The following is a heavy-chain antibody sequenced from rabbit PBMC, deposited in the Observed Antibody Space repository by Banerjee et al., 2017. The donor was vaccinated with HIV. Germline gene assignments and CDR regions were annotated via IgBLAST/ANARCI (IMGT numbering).Heavy chain of an antibody. CDR2: IVAGKGNT. J-gene: IGHJ4*01. CDR1: GFDFSSYW. V-gene: IGHV1S7*01. D-gene: IGHD1-1*01. Sequence: QLKETGGGLVQPGGSLTLSCKASGFDFSSYWMSWVRQAPGKGLEWIGIIVAGKGNTYYASWVNGRFTISSDNAQNTLYLQLNSLTAADTATYFCARKYAGSVSGYYDLWGQGTLVTVS. CDR3: ARKYAGSVSGYYDL.